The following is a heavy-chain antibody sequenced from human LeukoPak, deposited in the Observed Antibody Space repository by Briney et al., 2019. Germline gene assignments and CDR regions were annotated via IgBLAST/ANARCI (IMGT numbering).Heavy chain of an antibody. CDR1: GYSFTSYW. CDR3: ARQRGMITFGEVIVSDY. V-gene: IGHV5-51*01. D-gene: IGHD3-16*02. Sequence: GESLKISCKGSGYSFTSYWIGWVRQMPGKGLEWMGIIYPGDSDTRYSPSFQGQVTISADKSISTAYLQWSSLKASDTAMYYCARQRGMITFGEVIVSDYWGQGTLVTVSS. CDR2: IYPGDSDT. J-gene: IGHJ4*02.